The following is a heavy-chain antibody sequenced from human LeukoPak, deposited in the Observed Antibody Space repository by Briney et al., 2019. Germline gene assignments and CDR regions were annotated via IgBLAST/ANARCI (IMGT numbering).Heavy chain of an antibody. Sequence: GGSLRLSCAASGFTFSDYYMSWIRQAPGKGLEWLSYISSSGNTIYYADSVKGRFTISRDNAKNSLYLQMNSLRAEDTAVFYCARDSYYYDSSGYYGYWGQGTLVTVSS. J-gene: IGHJ4*02. V-gene: IGHV3-11*01. D-gene: IGHD3-22*01. CDR2: ISSSGNTI. CDR1: GFTFSDYY. CDR3: ARDSYYYDSSGYYGY.